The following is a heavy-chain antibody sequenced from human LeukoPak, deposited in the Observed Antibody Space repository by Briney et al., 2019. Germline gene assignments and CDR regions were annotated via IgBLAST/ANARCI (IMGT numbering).Heavy chain of an antibody. CDR1: GFTFSSYG. J-gene: IGHJ3*02. CDR3: AARWGYNGFDI. CDR2: ISYDGSNK. V-gene: IGHV3-30*03. D-gene: IGHD5-18*01. Sequence: PGGSLRLSCAASGFTFSSYGMHWVRQAPGKGLEWVAVISYDGSNKYYADSVKGRFTISRDNSKNTLYLQMNSLRAEDTALFYCAARWGYNGFDIWGQGTMVAVSS.